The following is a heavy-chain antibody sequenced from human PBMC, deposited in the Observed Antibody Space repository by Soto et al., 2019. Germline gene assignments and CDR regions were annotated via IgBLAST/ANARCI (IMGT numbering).Heavy chain of an antibody. CDR3: ARMVRGSNIDYYYYMDV. J-gene: IGHJ6*03. D-gene: IGHD3-10*01. CDR1: GYTFTSHG. V-gene: IGHV1-18*01. CDR2: ISAHNGDT. Sequence: QVHLVQSGGEVKKPGASVKVSCKASGYTFTSHGISWVRQAPGHGLEWMGWISAHNGDTNYAQKLEVRVTVTTDTPTNSAYMELRGLRSEDTAVYYSARMVRGSNIDYYYYMDVWGKGTTVTVSS.